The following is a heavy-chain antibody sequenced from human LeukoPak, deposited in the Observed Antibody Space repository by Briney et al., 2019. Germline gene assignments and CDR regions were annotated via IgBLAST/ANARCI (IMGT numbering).Heavy chain of an antibody. CDR2: ISYDGSNK. D-gene: IGHD2-15*01. J-gene: IGHJ4*02. Sequence: GGSLRLSCAASGFTSSSYGMHWVRQAPGKGLEWVAVISYDGSNKYYADSVKGRFTISRDNSKDTLYLQMNSLRVEDTAVYYCAGGVVAPDYWGQGTLVTISS. CDR3: AGGVVAPDY. CDR1: GFTSSSYG. V-gene: IGHV3-30*03.